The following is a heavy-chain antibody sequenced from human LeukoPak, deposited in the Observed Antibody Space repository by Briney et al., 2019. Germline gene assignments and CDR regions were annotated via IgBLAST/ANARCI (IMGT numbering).Heavy chain of an antibody. CDR3: ARRGSTNGV. D-gene: IGHD2-8*01. Sequence: PSETLSLTCTVSGGSISSSSYYWGWIRQPPGKGLEWIGSIYYSGSTYYNPSLKSRVTISVDTSKNQFSLKLSSVTAADTAVYYCARRGSTNGVWGQGTLVTVSS. J-gene: IGHJ4*02. CDR1: GGSISSSSYY. CDR2: IYYSGST. V-gene: IGHV4-39*01.